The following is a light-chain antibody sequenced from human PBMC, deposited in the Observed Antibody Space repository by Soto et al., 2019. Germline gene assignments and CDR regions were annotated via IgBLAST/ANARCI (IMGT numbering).Light chain of an antibody. CDR3: QQYGSSPIT. J-gene: IGKJ5*01. CDR2: DAS. Sequence: EIVLTQSPGTLSLSPGERATLSCRASQSLESSLVWYQQKPGQAPRLLIYDASNRVTGIPARFSGSGSGTDFTLTISRLEPEDFAVYYCQQYGSSPITFGQGTRLEIK. V-gene: IGKV3-20*01. CDR1: QSLESS.